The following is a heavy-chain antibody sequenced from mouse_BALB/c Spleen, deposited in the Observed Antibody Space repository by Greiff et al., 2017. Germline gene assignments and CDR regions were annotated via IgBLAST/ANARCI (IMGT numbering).Heavy chain of an antibody. J-gene: IGHJ2*01. CDR3: ARYKRYFDY. CDR1: GFTFSSFG. Sequence: EVKVVESGGGLVQPGGSRKLSCAASGFTFSSFGMHWVRQAPEKGLEWVAYISSGSSTIYYADTVKGRFTISRDNPKNTLFLQMTSLRSEDTAMYYCARYKRYFDYWGQGTTLTVSS. V-gene: IGHV5-17*02. CDR2: ISSGSSTI.